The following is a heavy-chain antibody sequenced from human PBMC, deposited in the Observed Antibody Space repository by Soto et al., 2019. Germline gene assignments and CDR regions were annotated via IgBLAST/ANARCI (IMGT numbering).Heavy chain of an antibody. CDR1: GYTFTSYG. J-gene: IGHJ6*03. Sequence: ASVKVSCKASGYTFTSYGISWVRQAPGQGLEWMGWISAYNGNTNYAQKLQGRVTMTTDTSTSTAYMKLRSLRSDDTAVYYCARADITIFGVAPPYYMDVWGKGTTVTVSS. V-gene: IGHV1-18*01. CDR3: ARADITIFGVAPPYYMDV. D-gene: IGHD3-3*01. CDR2: ISAYNGNT.